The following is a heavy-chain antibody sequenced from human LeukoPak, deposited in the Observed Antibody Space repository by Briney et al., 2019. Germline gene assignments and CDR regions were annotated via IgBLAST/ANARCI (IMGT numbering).Heavy chain of an antibody. CDR3: TKLAKYFYGSETYYFFEH. V-gene: IGHV3-9*01. CDR2: ISWNSGSI. J-gene: IGHJ4*02. CDR1: GFTFDDYA. Sequence: GGSLKLSCAASGFTFDDYAMHWVRQAPGKGLEWVSGISWNSGSIGYADSVKGRFTISRDNAKNSLYLQMNSLRVEDTAVYYCTKLAKYFYGSETYYFFEHWGQGTPVTASS. D-gene: IGHD3-10*01.